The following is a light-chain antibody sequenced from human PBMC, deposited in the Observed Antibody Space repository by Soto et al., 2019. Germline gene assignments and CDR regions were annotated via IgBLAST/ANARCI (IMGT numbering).Light chain of an antibody. CDR2: GAS. V-gene: IGKV3-15*01. Sequence: EIVMTQSPATLSVSPGERATLSCRASQSVSSNLAWYQQKPGQAPRLLIYGASTRATGIPARFSGSGSGTEFTLTISSLQSEDFATYYCQQVMTYPQTFGQGTTVEIK. J-gene: IGKJ1*01. CDR3: QQVMTYPQT. CDR1: QSVSSN.